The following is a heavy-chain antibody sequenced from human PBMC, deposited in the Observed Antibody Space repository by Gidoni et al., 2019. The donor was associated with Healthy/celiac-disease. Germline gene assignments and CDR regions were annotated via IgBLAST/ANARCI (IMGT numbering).Heavy chain of an antibody. CDR2: IYHSGST. V-gene: IGHV4-4*02. CDR1: GGSISSRNW. Sequence: QVQLQESGPGLVKPSGPLSLTCAVSGGSISSRNWWSWVRQPPGKGLEWIGEIYHSGSTNYNPSLKSRVTISVDKSKNQFSLKLSSVTAADTAVYYCARVDCSGGSCYLHYGMDVWGQGTTVTVSS. CDR3: ARVDCSGGSCYLHYGMDV. J-gene: IGHJ6*02. D-gene: IGHD2-15*01.